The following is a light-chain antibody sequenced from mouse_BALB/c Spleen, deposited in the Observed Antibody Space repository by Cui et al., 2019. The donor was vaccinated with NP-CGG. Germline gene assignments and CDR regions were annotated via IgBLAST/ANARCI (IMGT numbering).Light chain of an antibody. CDR3: ALWYSNHWV. CDR1: TGAVTTSNY. CDR2: GTN. Sequence: QAVVTQESALTTSPGETVTLTCRSNTGAVTTSNYANWVQEKPDNFFTGLIGGTNNRVPGVPARFSGSLIGDKAALTITGAQTEDEAMYFCALWYSNHWVFGGGTKLTVL. J-gene: IGLJ1*01. V-gene: IGLV1*01.